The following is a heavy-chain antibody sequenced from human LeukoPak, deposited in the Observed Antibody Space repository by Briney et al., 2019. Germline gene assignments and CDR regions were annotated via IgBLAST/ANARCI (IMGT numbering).Heavy chain of an antibody. Sequence: PSETLSLTCTVSGGSISSYYWSWIRQPPGKGLEWIGCIYYSGSTNYNPSLKSRVTISVDTSKNQFSLKLSSVTAADTAVYYCARGFCSNTRCYKEMATILPDYWGQGTLVTVSS. CDR2: IYYSGST. J-gene: IGHJ4*02. CDR3: ARGFCSNTRCYKEMATILPDY. CDR1: GGSISSYY. D-gene: IGHD2-2*02. V-gene: IGHV4-59*01.